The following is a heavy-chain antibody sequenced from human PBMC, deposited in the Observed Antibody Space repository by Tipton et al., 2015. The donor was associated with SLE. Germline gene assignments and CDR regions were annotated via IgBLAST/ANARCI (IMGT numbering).Heavy chain of an antibody. D-gene: IGHD6-19*01. J-gene: IGHJ4*02. CDR3: ARVIAVAGVGCDH. CDR1: GGSISSYY. V-gene: IGHV4-59*01. CDR2: IYYSGST. Sequence: TLSLTCTVSGGSISSYYWSWIRQPPGKGLEWIGHIYYSGSTNYNPSLKSRVTISVDTSKNQFSLKLSSVTAADTAVYYCARVIAVAGVGCDHWRQGTLVTVSS.